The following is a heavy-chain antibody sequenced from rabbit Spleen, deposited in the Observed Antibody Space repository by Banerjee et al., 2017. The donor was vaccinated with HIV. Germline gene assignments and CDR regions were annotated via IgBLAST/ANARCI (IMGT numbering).Heavy chain of an antibody. CDR2: INVITGKA. J-gene: IGHJ4*01. D-gene: IGHD6-1*01. CDR1: GVSFSFNSY. CDR3: ARGGTSSDDYAYATYL. V-gene: IGHV1S40*01. Sequence: QSLEESGGDLVKPGASLTLTCKASGVSFSFNSYMCWVRQVPGKGLTWIACINVITGKAVYASWAKGRYTFSKTSSTTVTLEMTGLTVADTATYFCARGGTSSDDYAYATYLWGPGTLVTVS.